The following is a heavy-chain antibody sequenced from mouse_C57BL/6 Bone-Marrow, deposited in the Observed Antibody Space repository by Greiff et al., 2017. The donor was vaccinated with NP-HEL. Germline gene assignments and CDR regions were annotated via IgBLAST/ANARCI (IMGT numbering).Heavy chain of an antibody. CDR1: GYSITSGYY. D-gene: IGHD2-1*01. J-gene: IGHJ2*01. Sequence: EVQLQESGPGLVKPSQSLSLTCSVTGYSITSGYYWNWIRQLPGNKLEWMGYISYDGSNNYNPSLKNRISITRDTSKNQFFLKLNSVTTEDTATYYCARDEIYYGNYYFDYWGQGTTLTVSS. CDR2: ISYDGSN. CDR3: ARDEIYYGNYYFDY. V-gene: IGHV3-6*01.